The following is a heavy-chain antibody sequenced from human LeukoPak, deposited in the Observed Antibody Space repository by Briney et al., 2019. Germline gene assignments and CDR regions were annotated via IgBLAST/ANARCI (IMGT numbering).Heavy chain of an antibody. CDR1: GFTFNDYC. Sequence: GGSLTLSCAASGFTFNDYCMSWVRQAPGKGLEWVANINEDGSEIYYVDSVKGRFTISRDNAKNSQYLKMNSLRAEDTAVYYCARGVYAFDYWGQGALVTVSS. CDR2: INEDGSEI. CDR3: ARGVYAFDY. V-gene: IGHV3-7*01. J-gene: IGHJ4*02. D-gene: IGHD2-8*01.